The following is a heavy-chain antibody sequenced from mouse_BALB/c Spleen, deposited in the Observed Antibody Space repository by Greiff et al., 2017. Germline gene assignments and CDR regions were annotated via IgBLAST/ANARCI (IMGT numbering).Heavy chain of an antibody. CDR1: GFNIKDYY. CDR3: ARGSTATDY. Sequence: VQLKQSGAELVRSGASVKLSCTASGFNIKDYYMHWVKQRPEQGLEWIGWIDPENGDTEYAPKFQGKATMTADTSSNTAYLQLSSLTSEDSAVYFCARGSTATDYWGQGTTLTVSS. CDR2: IDPENGDT. J-gene: IGHJ2*01. D-gene: IGHD1-2*01. V-gene: IGHV14-4*02.